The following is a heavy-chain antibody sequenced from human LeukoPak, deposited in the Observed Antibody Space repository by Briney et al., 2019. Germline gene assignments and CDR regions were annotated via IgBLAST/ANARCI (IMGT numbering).Heavy chain of an antibody. CDR2: IYTSGST. J-gene: IGHJ4*02. V-gene: IGHV4-61*02. CDR1: GGSISSGSYY. D-gene: IGHD3-22*01. Sequence: KPSQTLSLTCTVSGGSISSGSYYWSWIRQPAGKGLEWTGRIYTSGSTNYNPSLKSRVTISVDTSKNRFSLKLSPVTAADTAVYYCARVTTGGYYNCWGQGTLVTVSS. CDR3: ARVTTGGYYNC.